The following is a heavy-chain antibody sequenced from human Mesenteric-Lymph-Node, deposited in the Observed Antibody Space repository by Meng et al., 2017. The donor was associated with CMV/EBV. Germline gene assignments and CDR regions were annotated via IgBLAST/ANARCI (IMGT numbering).Heavy chain of an antibody. V-gene: IGHV3-15*01. CDR3: TTGIYGMDV. CDR1: GFTFNNAW. D-gene: IGHD2/OR15-2a*01. J-gene: IGHJ6*02. Sequence: SCAASGFTFNNAWMSWVRQAPGKGLEWVGRIRSKTDDGTTDYAAPVKGRFIISRDDSKNTLYLQMNSLKTEDTAVYYCTTGIYGMDVWGQGTTVTVSS. CDR2: IRSKTDDGTT.